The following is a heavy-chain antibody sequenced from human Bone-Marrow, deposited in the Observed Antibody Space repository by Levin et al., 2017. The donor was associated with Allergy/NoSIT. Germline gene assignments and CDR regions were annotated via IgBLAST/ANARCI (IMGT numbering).Heavy chain of an antibody. CDR2: IYYSGST. V-gene: IGHV4-59*01. J-gene: IGHJ6*03. CDR3: ARDQRHYYGSGSYDRSYYYYDYMDV. CDR1: GGSISSYY. Sequence: SQTLSLTCTVSGGSISSYYWSWIRQPPGKGLEWIGYIYYSGSTNYNPSLKSRVTISVDTSKNQFSLKLSSVTAADTAVYYCARDQRHYYGSGSYDRSYYYYDYMDVWGKGTTVTVSS. D-gene: IGHD3-10*01.